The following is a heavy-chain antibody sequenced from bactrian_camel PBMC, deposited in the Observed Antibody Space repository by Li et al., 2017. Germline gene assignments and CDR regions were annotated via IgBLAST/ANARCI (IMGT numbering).Heavy chain of an antibody. CDR1: GFTFSTYY. V-gene: IGHV3-2*01. D-gene: IGHD1*01. J-gene: IGHJ6*01. CDR3: TRGVREVLDS. CDR2: INADGSIT. Sequence: HVQLVESGGAFVQPGGSLRLSCAASGFTFSTYYMTWVRQAPGKGLEWVSSINADGSITVYADSVRGRFTISRDNAKTTLYLQMNSLKSEDTALYYCTRGVREVLDSWGQGTQVTVS.